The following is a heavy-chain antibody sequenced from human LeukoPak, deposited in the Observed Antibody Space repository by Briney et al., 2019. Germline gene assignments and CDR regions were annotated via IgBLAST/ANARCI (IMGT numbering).Heavy chain of an antibody. CDR2: ISADNGNT. J-gene: IGHJ5*02. Sequence: MICCKGSGYRFPSYGICCVRHAPRERLECMGWISADNGNTNHAQKLQVRVTMTTDTSTITAYMDLRSLRYNDKSVYSSAGMAALSLTMIVEVWFYPWGQGTLVTVAS. CDR1: GYRFPSYG. V-gene: IGHV1-18*01. D-gene: IGHD3-22*01. CDR3: AGMAALSLTMIVEVWFYP.